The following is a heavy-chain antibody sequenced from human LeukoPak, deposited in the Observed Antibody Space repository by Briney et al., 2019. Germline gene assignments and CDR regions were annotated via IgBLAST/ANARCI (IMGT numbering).Heavy chain of an antibody. V-gene: IGHV4-39*07. CDR3: ARDERYCSSTSCSDAFDI. CDR2: IYYSGST. CDR1: GGSISSSSYY. Sequence: SETLSLTCTVSGGSISSSSYYWGWIRQPPGKGLEWIGSIYYSGSTYYNPSLKSRVTISVDTSKNQFSLKLSSVTAADTAVYYCARDERYCSSTSCSDAFDIWGQGTMVTVSS. J-gene: IGHJ3*02. D-gene: IGHD2-2*01.